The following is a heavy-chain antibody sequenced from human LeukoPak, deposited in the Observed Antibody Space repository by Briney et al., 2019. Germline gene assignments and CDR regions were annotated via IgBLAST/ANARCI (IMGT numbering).Heavy chain of an antibody. V-gene: IGHV3-23*01. Sequence: QTGGSLRLSCAASGFIFSNYAMSWVRQAPGKGLEWVSAIDSTGAYTWYADSVKGRFTFSKDSSKTILYLQMNSLRAEDAAVYFCAKGSAAGRPYYFDYWGQGTLVTVSS. CDR1: GFIFSNYA. D-gene: IGHD6-25*01. CDR3: AKGSAAGRPYYFDY. J-gene: IGHJ4*02. CDR2: IDSTGAYT.